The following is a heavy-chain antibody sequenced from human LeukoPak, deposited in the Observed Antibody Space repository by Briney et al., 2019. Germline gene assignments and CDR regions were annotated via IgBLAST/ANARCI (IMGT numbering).Heavy chain of an antibody. CDR2: IYYSGST. D-gene: IGHD6-19*01. Sequence: SETLSLTCTVSGGSISSSSYYWGWIRQPPGKGLEWIGSIYYSGSTYYNPSLKSRVTISVDTSKSQFSLRLSSVTAAGTAVYYCARHTSGWHDAFDIWGQGTKVTVSS. V-gene: IGHV4-39*01. CDR1: GGSISSSSYY. J-gene: IGHJ3*02. CDR3: ARHTSGWHDAFDI.